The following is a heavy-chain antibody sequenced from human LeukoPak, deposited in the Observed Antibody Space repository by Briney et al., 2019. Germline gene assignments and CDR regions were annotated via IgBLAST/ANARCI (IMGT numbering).Heavy chain of an antibody. CDR1: GYTFTSYD. V-gene: IGHV1-8*01. D-gene: IGHD3-10*01. J-gene: IGHJ6*02. CDR3: ARWGVSGYYYGMDV. Sequence: ASVKVSCKASGYTFTSYDINWVRQVTGQGLEWMGWMNPNSGNTGYAQKFQGRVTMTRNNSISTAYMELSSLRSEDTAVYYCARWGVSGYYYGMDVWGQGTTVTVSS. CDR2: MNPNSGNT.